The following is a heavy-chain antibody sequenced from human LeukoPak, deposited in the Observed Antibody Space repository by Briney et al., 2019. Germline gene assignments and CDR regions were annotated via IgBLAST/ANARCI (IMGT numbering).Heavy chain of an antibody. J-gene: IGHJ3*02. CDR3: ARATNGRFDI. D-gene: IGHD2-8*01. CDR1: GFTFSSYS. CDR2: ISSSTSYV. V-gene: IGHV3-21*01. Sequence: PGGSLRLSCAASGFTFSSYSMNWVRQAPGKGLEWVSFISSSTSYVSYADSVKGRFTISRDNAKSSLWLQINSLRAEDTAVYYCARATNGRFDIWGQGTMVTVSS.